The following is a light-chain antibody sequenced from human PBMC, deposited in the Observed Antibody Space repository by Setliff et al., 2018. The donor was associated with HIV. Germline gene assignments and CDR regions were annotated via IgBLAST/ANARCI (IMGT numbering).Light chain of an antibody. CDR3: AAWDDRLNGPV. J-gene: IGLJ2*01. Sequence: SALTQPPSASGAPGQRVTISCSGSTSYFRLNTVNWYRHVLGTAPKLLIYANSQRPSGVPDRFSGSKSATSASLAIDGLQLDDEADYYCAAWDDRLNGPVFGGGTKGTV. CDR1: TSYFRLNT. CDR2: ANS. V-gene: IGLV1-44*01.